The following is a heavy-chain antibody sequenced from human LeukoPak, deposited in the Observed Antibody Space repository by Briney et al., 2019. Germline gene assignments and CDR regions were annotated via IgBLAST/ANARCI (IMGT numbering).Heavy chain of an antibody. V-gene: IGHV3-74*01. Sequence: GGSLRLSCAASGFTFSSYWMHWVRQAPGKGLVWVSRINSDGSSTSYADSVKGRFTISRDNSKNTLYLQMNSLRAEDTAVYYCAKGGSTVVTPYFDYWGQGTLVTVSS. CDR1: GFTFSSYW. J-gene: IGHJ4*02. D-gene: IGHD4-23*01. CDR3: AKGGSTVVTPYFDY. CDR2: INSDGSST.